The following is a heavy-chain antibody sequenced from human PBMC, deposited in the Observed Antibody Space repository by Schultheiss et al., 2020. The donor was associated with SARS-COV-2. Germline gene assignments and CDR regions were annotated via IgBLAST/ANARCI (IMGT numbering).Heavy chain of an antibody. CDR2: IIPFFGAT. CDR3: ARDIVVVPAAMGYYYCGMDV. D-gene: IGHD2-2*01. V-gene: IGHV1-69*06. CDR1: GGTFSAYA. Sequence: SVKVSCKVSGGTFSAYAFSWVRQAPGQGLEWMGGIIPFFGATQYAQRFQGRVTVTADKSTSTAYMELRSLRSDDTAVYYCARDIVVVPAAMGYYYCGMDVWGQGTTVTVSS. J-gene: IGHJ6*02.